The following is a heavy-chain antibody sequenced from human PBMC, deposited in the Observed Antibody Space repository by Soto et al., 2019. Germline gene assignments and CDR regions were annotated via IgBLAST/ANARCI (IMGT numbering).Heavy chain of an antibody. D-gene: IGHD2-21*01. CDR1: GYTFSNYG. CDR2: ISGYNGLT. Sequence: QVQLVQSGDEVKKSGASVKVSCKASGYTFSNYGISWVRQAPGQGLEWMGWISGYNGLTDYAQNVQGRVTMTIDTPARTVLMEVTSEISNDTAVYYCARVEGIAGFDSWGQGPRVTVAS. J-gene: IGHJ4*02. V-gene: IGHV1-18*04. CDR3: ARVEGIAGFDS.